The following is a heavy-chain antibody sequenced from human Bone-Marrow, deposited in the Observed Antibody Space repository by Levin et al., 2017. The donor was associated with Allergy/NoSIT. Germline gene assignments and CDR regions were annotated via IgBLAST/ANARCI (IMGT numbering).Heavy chain of an antibody. CDR2: AYYRSKWYN. CDR1: GASVSSNTAA. J-gene: IGHJ6*02. CDR3: TRQYSSGWVYYYGLDV. D-gene: IGHD6-19*01. Sequence: MSSETLSLTCAISGASVSSNTAAWNWIRQSPSRGLEWLGRAYYRSKWYNDYAVSVKSRITINPDTSRNQVSLQLNSVTPEDTAVYYCTRQYSSGWVYYYGLDVWGQGTTVTVSS. V-gene: IGHV6-1*01.